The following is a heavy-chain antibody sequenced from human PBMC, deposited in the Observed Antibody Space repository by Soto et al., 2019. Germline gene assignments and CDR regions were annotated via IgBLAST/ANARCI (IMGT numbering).Heavy chain of an antibody. CDR3: VFLQCSCDRRGLESY. CDR1: GFTFSSYA. Sequence: GGSLRLSCAASGFTFSSYAMSWVRQAPGKGLEWVSAISGSGGSTYYADSVKGRFTISRDNSKNTLYLQMNSLRAEDTAVYYCVFLQCSCDRRGLESYCGQGTLV. V-gene: IGHV3-23*01. D-gene: IGHD3-10*02. CDR2: ISGSGGST. J-gene: IGHJ1*01.